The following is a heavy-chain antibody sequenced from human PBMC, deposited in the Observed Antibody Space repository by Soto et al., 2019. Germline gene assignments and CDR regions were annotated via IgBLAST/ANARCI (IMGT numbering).Heavy chain of an antibody. CDR2: IRGGGGFT. D-gene: IGHD6-13*01. V-gene: IGHV3-23*01. J-gene: IGHJ6*02. CDR1: GFTFHT. CDR3: AREVVPGIAAAGTRPLYYYYGMDV. Sequence: GGSLRLSCAASGFTFHTMSWVRQAPGKGLEWISTIRGGGGFTYYADSVKGRFTISGDNSKNTLFLQMNSLRAEDTAVYYCAREVVPGIAAAGTRPLYYYYGMDVWGQGTTVTV.